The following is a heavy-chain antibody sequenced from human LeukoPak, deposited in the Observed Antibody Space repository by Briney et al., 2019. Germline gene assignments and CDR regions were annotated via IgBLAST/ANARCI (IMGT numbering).Heavy chain of an antibody. J-gene: IGHJ4*02. V-gene: IGHV4-59*08. CDR1: GGSMSPYH. Sequence: SETLSLTCTVSGGSMSPYHWGWIRQPPGKGLEWTGYIYYSGSTNYNPSLKSRVTISVDTSKNQISLKLSSVTAADTAVYYCARLGQFCGGDCYPPSFDYWGQGTLVTVSS. CDR2: IYYSGST. D-gene: IGHD2-21*02. CDR3: ARLGQFCGGDCYPPSFDY.